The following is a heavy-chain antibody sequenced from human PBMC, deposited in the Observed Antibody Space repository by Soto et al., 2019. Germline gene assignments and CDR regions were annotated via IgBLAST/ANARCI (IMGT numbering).Heavy chain of an antibody. D-gene: IGHD6-6*01. CDR3: ARVRRLVGYFYYYMDV. V-gene: IGHV1-18*01. CDR1: GYTFTNYG. Sequence: ASVKVSCKASGYTFTNYGITWVRQAPGQGLEWMGWIGAYNGNTHYTERLQGRVTMTTDTSTSTAYMELRGLRSDDSAVYYCARVRRLVGYFYYYMDVWGNGTTVTVS. J-gene: IGHJ6*03. CDR2: IGAYNGNT.